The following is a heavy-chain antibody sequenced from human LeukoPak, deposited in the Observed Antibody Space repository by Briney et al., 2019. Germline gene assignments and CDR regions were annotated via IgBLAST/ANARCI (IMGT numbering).Heavy chain of an antibody. J-gene: IGHJ4*02. CDR1: GYTFTVYY. Sequence: ASVKVSCKTSGYTFTVYYMHWVRQAPGQGLEWMGWINPKSGGTNYAQKFQGRVTMTRDTSISTSYMELSRLRSDDTAMYYCARGYYGSGSPDNWGQGTLVTVSS. CDR2: INPKSGGT. D-gene: IGHD3-10*01. CDR3: ARGYYGSGSPDN. V-gene: IGHV1-2*02.